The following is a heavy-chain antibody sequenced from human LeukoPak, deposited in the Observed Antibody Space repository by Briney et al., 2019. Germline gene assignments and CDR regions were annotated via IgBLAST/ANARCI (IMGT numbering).Heavy chain of an antibody. CDR1: GFIFGDYA. CDR3: TREMGDYPEGMDV. J-gene: IGHJ6*04. Sequence: GSLRLSCTASGFIFGDYAMSWVRQAPGKGLEWVGFIRSKAYGGTTEYAASVKGRFTISRDDSKSIAYLQMNSLKTEDTAVYYCTREMGDYPEGMDVWGKGTTVTVSS. CDR2: IRSKAYGGTT. D-gene: IGHD4-17*01. V-gene: IGHV3-49*04.